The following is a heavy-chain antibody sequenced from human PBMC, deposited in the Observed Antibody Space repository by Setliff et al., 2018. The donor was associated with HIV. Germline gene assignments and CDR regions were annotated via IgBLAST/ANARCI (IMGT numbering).Heavy chain of an antibody. CDR3: ATPGVGAGAFDI. CDR1: GYSFSNYG. CDR2: ISGYNRNT. D-gene: IGHD3-10*01. J-gene: IGHJ3*02. Sequence: ASVKVSCKASGYSFSNYGISWVRQAPGQGLEWMGWISGYNRNTEYAQNFQDRFTLTTDASTGTGFMELRGLRSDDTAVYYCATPGVGAGAFDIWGRGTMVTVSS. V-gene: IGHV1-18*01.